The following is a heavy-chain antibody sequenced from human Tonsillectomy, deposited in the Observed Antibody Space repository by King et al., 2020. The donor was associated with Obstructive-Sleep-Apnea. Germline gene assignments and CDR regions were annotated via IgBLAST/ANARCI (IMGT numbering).Heavy chain of an antibody. J-gene: IGHJ3*02. CDR2: IYPGDSDT. CDR1: GFAFTNYW. V-gene: IGHV5-51*01. D-gene: IGHD1-1*01. CDR3: AVKQGTTSYAFDI. Sequence: QLVQSGAEVKKPGESLKISCKGFGFAFTNYWIGWVRQMPGKGLEWMGIIYPGDSDTRYSPSFQGQVTISADKSISTAYLQWSSLKASDTAMYYCAVKQGTTSYAFDIWGQGTMVTVSS.